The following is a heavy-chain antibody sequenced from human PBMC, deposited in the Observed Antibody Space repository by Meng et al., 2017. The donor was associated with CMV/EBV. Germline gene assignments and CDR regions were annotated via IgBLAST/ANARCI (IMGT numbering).Heavy chain of an antibody. V-gene: IGHV2-5*02. CDR3: AHRPQRYSSSSDDAFDI. CDR2: IYWDDDK. D-gene: IGHD6-13*01. Sequence: QSTFKGAGPPRVNPHQTLPLTRTFSGFSLSTSGVGVGWIRQPPGKALEWLALIYWDDDKRYSPSLKSRLTITKDTSKNQVVLTMTNMDPVDIATYYCAHRPQRYSSSSDDAFDIWGQGTMVTVSS. CDR1: GFSLSTSGVG. J-gene: IGHJ3*02.